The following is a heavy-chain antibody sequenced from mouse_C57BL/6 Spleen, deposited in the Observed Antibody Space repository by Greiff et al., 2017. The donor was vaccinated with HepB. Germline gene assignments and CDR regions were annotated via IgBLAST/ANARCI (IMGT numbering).Heavy chain of an antibody. J-gene: IGHJ2*01. V-gene: IGHV1-18*01. Sequence: EVKLVESGPELVKPGASVKIPCKASGYTFTDYNMDWVKQSHGKSLEWIGDINPNNGGTIYNQKFKGKATLTVDKSSSTAYMELRSLTSEDTAVYYCARMYFDYWGQGTTLTVSS. CDR1: GYTFTDYN. CDR2: INPNNGGT. CDR3: ARMYFDY.